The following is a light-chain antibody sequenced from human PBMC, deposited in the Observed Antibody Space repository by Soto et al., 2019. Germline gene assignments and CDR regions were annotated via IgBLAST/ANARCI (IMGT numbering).Light chain of an antibody. CDR2: GGS. J-gene: IGLJ1*01. V-gene: IGLV2-23*01. CDR1: SSDVGSYNL. Sequence: QLVLTQPASVSGSPGQSITISCTGTSSDVGSYNLVTWYQQHPGKAPKLMIYGGSKRPSGVSNRFSGSRSGNMASLTISGLQADDEADYYCCSYAGSSTFYVFGTGTKLTVL. CDR3: CSYAGSSTFYV.